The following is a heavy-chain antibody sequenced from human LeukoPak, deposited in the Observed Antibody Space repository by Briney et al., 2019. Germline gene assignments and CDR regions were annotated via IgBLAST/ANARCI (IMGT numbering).Heavy chain of an antibody. Sequence: SQTLSLTCAVSGGSISSGCYSWSWIRQPPGKGLEWIGYIYHSGSTYYNPSLKSRVTISVDTSKNQFSLKLSSVTAADTAVYYCARQYSGDSRSPFFDYWGQGTLVTVSS. CDR2: IYHSGST. CDR1: GGSISSGCYS. D-gene: IGHD5-18*01. CDR3: ARQYSGDSRSPFFDY. V-gene: IGHV4-30-2*03. J-gene: IGHJ4*02.